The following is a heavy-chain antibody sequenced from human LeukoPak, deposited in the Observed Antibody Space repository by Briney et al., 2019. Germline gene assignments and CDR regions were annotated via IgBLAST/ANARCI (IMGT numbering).Heavy chain of an antibody. Sequence: PGGSLRLSCAASGFTVSSNYMSWVRQAPGKGLQWVSAITDSGGTTYYADSVKGRFTISRDNSKNTLYLQMNSLRAEDTAVYYCAKHQLHYYDSWGQGTLVTVSS. CDR3: AKHQLHYYDS. V-gene: IGHV3-23*01. CDR1: GFTVSSNY. CDR2: ITDSGGTT. J-gene: IGHJ4*02. D-gene: IGHD3-22*01.